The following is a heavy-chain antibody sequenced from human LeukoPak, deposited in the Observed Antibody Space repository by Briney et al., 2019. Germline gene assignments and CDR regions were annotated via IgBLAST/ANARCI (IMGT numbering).Heavy chain of an antibody. V-gene: IGHV4-34*01. CDR3: ASIGYCSGGSCYGVDY. CDR2: INHSGSN. Sequence: SETLSLTCAVDGGSFSGYYWSWLRQPPGKGLEWGGEINHSGSNNYNPSLKSRVTISVDTSKNQFSLKLSSVTAADTAVYYCASIGYCSGGSCYGVDYWGQGTLVTVSS. CDR1: GGSFSGYY. J-gene: IGHJ4*02. D-gene: IGHD2-15*01.